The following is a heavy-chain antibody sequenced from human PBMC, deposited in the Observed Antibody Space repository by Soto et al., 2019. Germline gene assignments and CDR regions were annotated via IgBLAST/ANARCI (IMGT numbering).Heavy chain of an antibody. CDR1: GYTFTSYG. D-gene: IGHD3-3*01. Sequence: ASVKVSCKASGYTFTSYGISWVRQAPGQGLEWMGWISAYNGNTNYAQKIQGRVTMTTDTSTRTAYMELRSLRSDDTAVYYCARVLYYDFWSGYYMGTLFDPWGQGTLVTVSS. J-gene: IGHJ5*02. V-gene: IGHV1-18*01. CDR3: ARVLYYDFWSGYYMGTLFDP. CDR2: ISAYNGNT.